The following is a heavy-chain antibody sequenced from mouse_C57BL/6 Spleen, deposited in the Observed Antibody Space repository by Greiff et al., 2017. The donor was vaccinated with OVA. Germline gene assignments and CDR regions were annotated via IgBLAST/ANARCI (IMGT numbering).Heavy chain of an antibody. Sequence: EVQLQQSGPDLVKPGASVKIPCKASGYTFTDYNMDWVKQSHGKSLEWIGDINPNNGGTIYNQKFKGKATLTVDKSSSTAYMELRSLTSEDTAVYYCARVDSNYDYFDYWGQGTTLTVSS. V-gene: IGHV1-18*01. CDR3: ARVDSNYDYFDY. J-gene: IGHJ2*01. CDR1: GYTFTDYN. D-gene: IGHD2-5*01. CDR2: INPNNGGT.